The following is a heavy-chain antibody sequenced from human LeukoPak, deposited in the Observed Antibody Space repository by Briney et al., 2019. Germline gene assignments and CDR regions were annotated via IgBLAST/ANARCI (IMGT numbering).Heavy chain of an antibody. CDR3: ARGSSGWYGIDY. CDR2: INSDGTST. V-gene: IGHV3-74*01. D-gene: IGHD6-19*01. CDR1: GFTFSNYW. Sequence: PGGSLRLSCEASGFTFSNYWMHWVRQVPGKGLVCVSRINSDGTSTSYADSVKGRFTISRDNAKNALYLQMNSLRAEDTAVYYCARGSSGWYGIDYWGQGALVNVSS. J-gene: IGHJ4*02.